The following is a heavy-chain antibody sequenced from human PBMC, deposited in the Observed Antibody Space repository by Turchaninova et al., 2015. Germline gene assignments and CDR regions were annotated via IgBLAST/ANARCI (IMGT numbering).Heavy chain of an antibody. D-gene: IGHD4-17*01. V-gene: IGHV1-46*01. CDR1: GYTCTNYN. Sequence: QVQLVQSGAEVKKQGASVQLSCMTSGYTCTNYNMPWVRQAPGQGLELMGIINPSGGNTIYAQKFQGRLTMTRDTSTTTVYMELSSLRSEDTALYYCAKVFTPISYVDFKTYNRFDPWGQGTLVTVSS. CDR2: INPSGGNT. CDR3: AKVFTPISYVDFKTYNRFDP. J-gene: IGHJ5*02.